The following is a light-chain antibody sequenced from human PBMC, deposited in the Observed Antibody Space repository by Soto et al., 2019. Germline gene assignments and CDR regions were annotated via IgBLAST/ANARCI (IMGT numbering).Light chain of an antibody. V-gene: IGKV1-39*01. CDR1: QSISNY. CDR3: QQSYITPPWT. CDR2: DAY. Sequence: DIQMTQSPSSLSASVVDRVTITCRASQSISNYLNWYQQKAGKAPKFLIYDAYSLQSGVPSRLSGSGSGTDFTLSISSLQPEDFATYYCQQSYITPPWTFGQGSKVEI. J-gene: IGKJ1*01.